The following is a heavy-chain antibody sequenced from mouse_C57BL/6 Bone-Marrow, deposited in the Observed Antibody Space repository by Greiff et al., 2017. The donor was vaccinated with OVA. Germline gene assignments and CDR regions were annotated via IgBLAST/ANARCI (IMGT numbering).Heavy chain of an antibody. CDR1: GFSLTSYG. Sequence: QVQLKESGPGLVAPSQSLSITCTVSGFSLTSYGVHWVRQPPGKGLEWLVVIWSDGSTTYNSALKSRLSISKDNSKSQVFLKMNSLQTDDTAMYYCARHRGGLRLFYAMDYWGQGTSVTVSS. CDR2: IWSDGST. J-gene: IGHJ4*01. D-gene: IGHD3-2*02. CDR3: ARHRGGLRLFYAMDY. V-gene: IGHV2-6-1*01.